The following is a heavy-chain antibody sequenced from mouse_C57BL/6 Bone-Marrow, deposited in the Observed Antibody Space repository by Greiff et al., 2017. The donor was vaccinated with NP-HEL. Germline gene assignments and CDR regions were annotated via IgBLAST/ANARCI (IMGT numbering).Heavy chain of an antibody. D-gene: IGHD1-1*01. J-gene: IGHJ2*01. Sequence: QVQLQQSGPGLVQPSQSLSITCTVSGFSLTSYGVHWVRQSPGKGLEWLGVIWRGGSTDYNAAFMSRLSITKDNSKSQVFFKMNSLQADDTAIYYCAKEDYYGSRYYFDYWGQGTTLTVSS. CDR1: GFSLTSYG. CDR2: IWRGGST. CDR3: AKEDYYGSRYYFDY. V-gene: IGHV2-5*01.